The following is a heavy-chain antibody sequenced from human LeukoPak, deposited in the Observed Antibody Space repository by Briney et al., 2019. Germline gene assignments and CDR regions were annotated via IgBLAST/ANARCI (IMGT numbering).Heavy chain of an antibody. Sequence: SETLSLTCTVSGGSISSYYWSWIRQPPGKGLEWIGYIYCSGSTNYNPSLKSRVTISVDTSKNQFSLKLSSVTAADTAVYNCARTRGGTGNYYYYYYMDVWGKGTTVTVSS. CDR2: IYCSGST. CDR3: ARTRGGTGNYYYYYYMDV. D-gene: IGHD3-10*01. V-gene: IGHV4-59*01. J-gene: IGHJ6*03. CDR1: GGSISSYY.